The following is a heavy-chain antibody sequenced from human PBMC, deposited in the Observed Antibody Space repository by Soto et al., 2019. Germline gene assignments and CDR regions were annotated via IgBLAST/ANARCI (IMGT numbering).Heavy chain of an antibody. V-gene: IGHV5-51*01. CDR2: IYPGDSDT. D-gene: IGHD3-22*01. CDR1: GYSFTSYW. CDR3: ASSPGWAVYDSSGYIFKWLDP. J-gene: IGHJ5*02. Sequence: GESLKISCKGSGYSFTSYWIGWVRQMPGKGLEWMGIIYPGDSDTRYSPSFQCQVTISADKSISTAYLQWSSLKASDSAMYYCASSPGWAVYDSSGYIFKWLDPRGKGTRVTVPS.